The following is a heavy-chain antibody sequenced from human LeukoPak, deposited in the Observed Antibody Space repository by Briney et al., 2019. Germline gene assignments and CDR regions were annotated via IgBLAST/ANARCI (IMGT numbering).Heavy chain of an antibody. D-gene: IGHD2-21*02. Sequence: SVKVSCKASGGTFSSYAISWVRQAPGQGLEWMGGIVPIFGTANYAQKFQGRVTITADESTSTAYMELSSLRSEDTAVYYCARSLRSAYCGGDCYSGWFDPWGQGTLVTVSS. J-gene: IGHJ5*02. CDR3: ARSLRSAYCGGDCYSGWFDP. V-gene: IGHV1-69*13. CDR1: GGTFSSYA. CDR2: IVPIFGTA.